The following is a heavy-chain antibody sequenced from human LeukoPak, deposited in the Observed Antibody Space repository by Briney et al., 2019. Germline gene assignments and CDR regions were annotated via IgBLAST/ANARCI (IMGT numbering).Heavy chain of an antibody. Sequence: GGSLRLSCAASGFTFSSYWMTWVRQAPGKGLEWVSDISGSGDSTYYADSVKGRFTISRENSKNMLYLQMNSLRAEDTAVYYCAKDFASNSGWFDYWGQGTLVTVSS. D-gene: IGHD6-19*01. V-gene: IGHV3-23*01. CDR2: ISGSGDST. J-gene: IGHJ4*02. CDR3: AKDFASNSGWFDY. CDR1: GFTFSSYW.